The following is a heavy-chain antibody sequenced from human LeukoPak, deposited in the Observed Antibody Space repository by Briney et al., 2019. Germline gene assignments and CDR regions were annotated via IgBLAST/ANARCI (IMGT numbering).Heavy chain of an antibody. D-gene: IGHD1-26*01. CDR2: IIPIFGTA. CDR1: GGTFSSYA. CDR3: ARAPTSSGSYAYSSDY. J-gene: IGHJ4*02. Sequence: SVKVSCKASGGTFSSYAIRWLRQAPGPGLEWMGGIIPIFGTAINAQKFQCRVTITADESTSTAYMVRSSMRSEDTAVYFFARAPTSSGSYAYSSDYWGQGTLVTVSS. V-gene: IGHV1-69*13.